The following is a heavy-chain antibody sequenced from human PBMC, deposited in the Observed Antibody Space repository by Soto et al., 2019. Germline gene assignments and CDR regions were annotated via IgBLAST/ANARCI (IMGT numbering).Heavy chain of an antibody. D-gene: IGHD4-17*01. J-gene: IGHJ4*02. CDR2: IIPIFGTA. CDR3: AREGPYGDYSFDY. Sequence: PVKFSCKGSGGTLSSYSISWVRQAPGQGLEWMGGIIPIFGTANYAQKFQGRVTITADESTSTAYMELSSLRSEDTAVYYCAREGPYGDYSFDYWGQGTLVTVSS. V-gene: IGHV1-69*13. CDR1: GGTLSSYS.